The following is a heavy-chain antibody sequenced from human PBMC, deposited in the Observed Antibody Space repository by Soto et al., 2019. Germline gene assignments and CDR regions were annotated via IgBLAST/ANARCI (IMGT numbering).Heavy chain of an antibody. CDR2: IIPIFGTA. CDR1: GATFSTYA. J-gene: IGHJ5*02. V-gene: IGHV1-69*06. Sequence: SVKVSCKXSGATFSTYAISWVRQSPGQGLEWMGGIIPIFGTATYAQKFQGRVTITADKSTSTAYMELSSLRSEDTAVYYCASASLIVPRYHRFDPWGQGTLGTV. CDR3: ASASLIVPRYHRFDP. D-gene: IGHD5-12*01.